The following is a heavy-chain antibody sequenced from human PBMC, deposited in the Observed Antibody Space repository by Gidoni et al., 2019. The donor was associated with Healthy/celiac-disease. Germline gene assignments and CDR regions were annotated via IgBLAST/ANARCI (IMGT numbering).Heavy chain of an antibody. Sequence: NAWMSWVRQAPGKGLEWVGRIKSKTDGGTTDYAAPVKGRFTISRDDSKNTLYLQMNSLKTEDTAVYYCTTDGEAPQTNSGWYYGMDVWGQGTTVTVSS. V-gene: IGHV3-15*01. J-gene: IGHJ6*02. D-gene: IGHD3-10*01. CDR3: TTDGEAPQTNSGWYYGMDV. CDR1: NAW. CDR2: IKSKTDGGTT.